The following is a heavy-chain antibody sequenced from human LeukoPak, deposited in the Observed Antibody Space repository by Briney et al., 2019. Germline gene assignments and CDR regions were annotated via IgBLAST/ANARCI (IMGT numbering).Heavy chain of an antibody. Sequence: PGGSLRLSCVISGFTFSSSAMSWVRQAPGRGLEWVSSISAGGGSTYHTDSVKGRFTISRDNSRNMLYLQMNSLRAEDTAVYYCAKVGLGGNAGYWGQGTLVTVSS. D-gene: IGHD4-23*01. CDR1: GFTFSSSA. J-gene: IGHJ4*02. CDR2: ISAGGGST. V-gene: IGHV3-23*01. CDR3: AKVGLGGNAGY.